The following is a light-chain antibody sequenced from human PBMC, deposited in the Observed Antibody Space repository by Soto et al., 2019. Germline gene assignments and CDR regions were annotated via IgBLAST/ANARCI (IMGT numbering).Light chain of an antibody. CDR1: SSNIGNNG. CDR3: AAWDDSLNGPV. Sequence: SVLTQPPSVSEAPRQRVTISCSGSSSNIGNNGVNWYQQLPGKAPKLLIYYDDMLPSGVSDRFSGSKSGTSASLAISGLQSEDEADYYCAAWDDSLNGPVFGGGTKVTVL. V-gene: IGLV1-36*01. J-gene: IGLJ2*01. CDR2: YDD.